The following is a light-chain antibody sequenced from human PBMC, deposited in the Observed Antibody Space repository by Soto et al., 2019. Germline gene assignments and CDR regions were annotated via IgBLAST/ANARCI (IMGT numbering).Light chain of an antibody. CDR1: RSNIGSNT. CDR3: ATWDDSLTGHVV. Sequence: QSVLTQPPSESGTPGQRVTISCSGSRSNIGSNTVNWYQQLPGTAPKFLIYSNNQRPSGVPKRFSGSKSGTSASLAISGLQSEDEADYYCATWDDSLTGHVVFGGGTKLPVL. J-gene: IGLJ2*01. CDR2: SNN. V-gene: IGLV1-44*01.